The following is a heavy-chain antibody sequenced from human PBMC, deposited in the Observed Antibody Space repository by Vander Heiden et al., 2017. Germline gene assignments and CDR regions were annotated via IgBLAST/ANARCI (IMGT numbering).Heavy chain of an antibody. CDR3: ARGLVRRDY. CDR1: GGSFSGYD. V-gene: IGHV4-34*01. J-gene: IGHJ4*02. CDR2: INHSGST. Sequence: QVQLQQWGAGLFKPSETLSLTCAVYGGSFSGYDWSWIRQPPGKGLEWIGEINHSGSTNYNPSLKSRVTISVDTSKNQFSLKLSSVTAADTAVYYCARGLVRRDYWGQGTLVTVSS. D-gene: IGHD6-13*01.